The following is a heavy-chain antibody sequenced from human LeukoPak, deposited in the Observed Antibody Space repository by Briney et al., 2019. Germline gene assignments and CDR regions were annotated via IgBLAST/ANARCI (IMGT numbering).Heavy chain of an antibody. CDR2: ISGSGGST. CDR1: GFTFSSYA. V-gene: IGHV3-23*01. CDR3: AKDSGSSYYLDY. J-gene: IGHJ4*02. Sequence: GGSLRLSCAASGFTFSSYALSWVRQAPGKGLEWVAGISGSGGSTYYADSVKGRFTISRDNSKNTLFLQMNSLRAEDTAAYYCAKDSGSSYYLDYWGQGTPVTVSS. D-gene: IGHD6-6*01.